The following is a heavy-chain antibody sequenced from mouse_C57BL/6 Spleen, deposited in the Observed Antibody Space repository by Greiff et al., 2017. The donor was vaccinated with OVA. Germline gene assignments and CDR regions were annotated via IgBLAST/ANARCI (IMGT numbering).Heavy chain of an antibody. Sequence: QVQLQQSGAELARPGASVKMSCKASGYTFTSYTMHWVKQRPGQGLEWIGYITPSSGYTKYNQKFKDKATLTADKSSSTAYMQLSSLTSEDSAVYYCARRLLPEEFDYWGQGTTLTVSS. CDR1: GYTFTSYT. D-gene: IGHD1-1*01. V-gene: IGHV1-4*01. J-gene: IGHJ2*01. CDR3: ARRLLPEEFDY. CDR2: ITPSSGYT.